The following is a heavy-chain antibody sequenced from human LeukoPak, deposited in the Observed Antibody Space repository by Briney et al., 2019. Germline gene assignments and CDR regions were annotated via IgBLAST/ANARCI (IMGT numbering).Heavy chain of an antibody. V-gene: IGHV3-48*03. CDR2: ISSGGNTI. D-gene: IGHD5-18*01. J-gene: IGHJ4*02. CDR3: AREGTAMVSFDY. Sequence: GGSLRLSCAASGFTFSSYEMNWVRQAPGKGLEWVSYISSGGNTIYYADSAKGRFTISRDNAKNSLYLQMNSLRAEDTAVYYCAREGTAMVSFDYWGQGTLVTVSS. CDR1: GFTFSSYE.